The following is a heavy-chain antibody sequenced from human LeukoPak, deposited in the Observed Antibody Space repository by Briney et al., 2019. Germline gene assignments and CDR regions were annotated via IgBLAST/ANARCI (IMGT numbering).Heavy chain of an antibody. CDR1: GFILGNAW. CDR3: TTEGFTYGHHSFDS. Sequence: GGSLRLSCAASGFILGNAWMSWVRHAPGKGLEWVAHIKRNFEGATQHYAASVNGRFTISKDESKNTVFLQMSSLKIEDTAVYFCTTEGFTYGHHSFDSWGQGTLVTVSS. D-gene: IGHD5-18*01. V-gene: IGHV3-15*06. J-gene: IGHJ4*02. CDR2: IKRNFEGATQ.